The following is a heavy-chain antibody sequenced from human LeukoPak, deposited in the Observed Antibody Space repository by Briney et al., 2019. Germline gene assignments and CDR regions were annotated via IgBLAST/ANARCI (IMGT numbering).Heavy chain of an antibody. Sequence: GGSLRLSCAASGFTFTTYWMGWVRQAPGKGLEWVASIKQDGSEKYYADSVKDRFSISRDNAENSLYLQMNSLRADDTAFYYCARPLLYYYGSETYFWFDPWGQGTLVTVSS. CDR1: GFTFTTYW. V-gene: IGHV3-7*01. CDR3: ARPLLYYYGSETYFWFDP. D-gene: IGHD3-10*01. CDR2: IKQDGSEK. J-gene: IGHJ5*02.